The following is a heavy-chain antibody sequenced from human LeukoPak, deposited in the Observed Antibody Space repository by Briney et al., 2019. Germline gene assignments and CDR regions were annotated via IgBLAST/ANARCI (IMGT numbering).Heavy chain of an antibody. D-gene: IGHD2-15*01. CDR1: GGSVSDYY. CDR3: ARDEYYCSGGSCYSRGFDY. CDR2: IYYSGST. J-gene: IGHJ4*02. Sequence: SETLSLTCTVSGGSVSDYYWSWIRQPPGKGLEWVGYIYYSGSTYYNPSLKSRVTISVDTSKNQFSLKLSSVTAADTAVYYCARDEYYCSGGSCYSRGFDYWGQGTLVTVSS. V-gene: IGHV4-59*06.